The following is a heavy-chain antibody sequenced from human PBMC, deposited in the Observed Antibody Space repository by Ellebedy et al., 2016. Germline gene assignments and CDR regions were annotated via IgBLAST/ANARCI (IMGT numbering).Heavy chain of an antibody. J-gene: IGHJ4*02. CDR2: IWYDGSNK. CDR3: AREGGIFGLDY. Sequence: GESLKISXAASGFTFSRYWMYWVRQAPGKGLEWVAVIWYDGSNKYYADSVKGRFTISRDNSKNTLYLQMNSLRAEDTALYYCAREGGIFGLDYWGQGTLVTVSS. D-gene: IGHD3-3*02. CDR1: GFTFSRYW. V-gene: IGHV3-33*08.